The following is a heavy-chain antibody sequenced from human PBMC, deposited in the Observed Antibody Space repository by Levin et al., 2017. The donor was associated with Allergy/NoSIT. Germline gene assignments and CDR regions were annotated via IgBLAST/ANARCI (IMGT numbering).Heavy chain of an antibody. D-gene: IGHD5-18*01. Sequence: GGSLRLSCKASGYTFTSYYMHWVRQAPGQGLEWMVIINPSGGSTSYAQKFQGRVTMTRDTSTSTVYMELSSLRSEDTAVYYCARFFSYGYYDYWGQGTLVTVSS. CDR1: GYTFTSYY. CDR3: ARFFSYGYYDY. J-gene: IGHJ4*02. V-gene: IGHV1-46*01. CDR2: INPSGGST.